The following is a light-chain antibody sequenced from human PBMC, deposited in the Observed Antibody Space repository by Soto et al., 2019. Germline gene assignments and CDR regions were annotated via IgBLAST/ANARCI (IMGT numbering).Light chain of an antibody. CDR1: SSDIGDYNY. CDR2: EVE. CDR3: SSYTSTVTLVV. J-gene: IGLJ2*01. V-gene: IGLV2-14*03. Sequence: QSALTQPASVSASPGQSITISCTGTSSDIGDYNYVSWYQQRPGEAPKLILYEVENRPSGIYDRFSGSKSGNTASLTISGLRTEDEADYYCSSYTSTVTLVVFGGGTKVTVL.